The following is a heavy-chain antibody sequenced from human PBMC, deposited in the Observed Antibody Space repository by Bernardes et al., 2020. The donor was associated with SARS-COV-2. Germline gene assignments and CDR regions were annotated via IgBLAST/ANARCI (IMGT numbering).Heavy chain of an antibody. Sequence: SGPTLLKPTQTLTLTCPFSLFSLTRSGVGVGWIRQPPGKALEWLGIIYWDDDKGYNPSLKTRLTITKDTSKNQVVLTMTNVDPVDTATYYCAHRPHYDNWYRGNSWFDPWGQGALVTVSS. CDR1: LFSLTRSGVG. D-gene: IGHD1-1*01. CDR2: IYWDDDK. J-gene: IGHJ5*02. V-gene: IGHV2-5*02. CDR3: AHRPHYDNWYRGNSWFDP.